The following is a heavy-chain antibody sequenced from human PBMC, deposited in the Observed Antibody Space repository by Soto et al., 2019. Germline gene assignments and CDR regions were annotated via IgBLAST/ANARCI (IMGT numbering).Heavy chain of an antibody. V-gene: IGHV3-21*04. CDR1: GITFSTYH. CDR3: AREFN. Sequence: GGSLRLSCAASGITFSTYHMTWVRQAPGKGLEWVSSISGRSDYIYYADSVKGRFTISRDNAKTSLYLQMNSLRAEDTAVYYCAREFNWGQGTLVTVS. CDR2: ISGRSDYI. J-gene: IGHJ4*02.